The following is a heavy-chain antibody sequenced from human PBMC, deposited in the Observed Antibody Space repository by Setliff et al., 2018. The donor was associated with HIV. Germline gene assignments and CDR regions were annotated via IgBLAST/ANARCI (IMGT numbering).Heavy chain of an antibody. V-gene: IGHV3-74*01. J-gene: IGHJ6*02. CDR1: GFTFSSYW. D-gene: IGHD3-10*01. CDR3: ARDYGSGSRLGYGMDV. Sequence: GSLRLSCAASGFTFSSYWMHWVRQAPGKGLVWVSRINSDGSSTSYADSVKGRFTISRDNSKNTLYLQMNSLRAEDTALYYCARDYGSGSRLGYGMDVWGQGTTVTVSS. CDR2: INSDGSST.